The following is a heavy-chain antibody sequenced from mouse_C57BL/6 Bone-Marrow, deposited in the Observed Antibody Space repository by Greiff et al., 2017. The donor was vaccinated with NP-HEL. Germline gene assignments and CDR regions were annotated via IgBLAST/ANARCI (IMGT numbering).Heavy chain of an antibody. CDR1: GFTFSSYG. D-gene: IGHD1-1*01. CDR2: ISSGGSYT. J-gene: IGHJ3*01. V-gene: IGHV5-6*01. CDR3: ARHEVLRRGFAY. Sequence: EVHLVESGGDLVKPGGSLKLSCAASGFTFSSYGMSWVRQTPDKRLEWVATISSGGSYTYYPDSVKGRFTISRDNAKNTLYLQMSSLKSEDTAMYYCARHEVLRRGFAYWGQGTLVTVSA.